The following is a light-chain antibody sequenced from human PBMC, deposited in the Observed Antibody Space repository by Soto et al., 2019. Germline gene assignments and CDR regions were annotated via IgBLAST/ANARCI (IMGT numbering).Light chain of an antibody. CDR1: QSVSLN. CDR3: QQYGSSPLT. V-gene: IGKV3-20*01. Sequence: EIVMPQSPATLSVSPGESATLSCRASQSVSLNLAWYQQKPGQAPRLLISGASRRATGIPDRVRGSGSGTAFILTISRLEPEEWAVYDGQQYGSSPLTFGGGTKVDIK. J-gene: IGKJ4*01. CDR2: GAS.